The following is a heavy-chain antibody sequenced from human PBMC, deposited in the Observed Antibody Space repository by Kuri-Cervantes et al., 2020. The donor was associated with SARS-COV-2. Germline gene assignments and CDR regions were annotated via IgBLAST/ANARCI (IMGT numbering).Heavy chain of an antibody. CDR1: GFTFSSYS. J-gene: IGHJ1*01. V-gene: IGHV3-23*01. D-gene: IGHD1-26*01. CDR3: ARDASYSGSYGSFQH. CDR2: ISGSGGST. Sequence: GESLKISCAASGFTFSSYSMNWVRQAPGKGLEWVSAISGSGGSTYYADSVKGRFTISRDNSKNTLYLQMNTLKTEDTAVFYCARDASYSGSYGSFQHWGQGTLVTVYS.